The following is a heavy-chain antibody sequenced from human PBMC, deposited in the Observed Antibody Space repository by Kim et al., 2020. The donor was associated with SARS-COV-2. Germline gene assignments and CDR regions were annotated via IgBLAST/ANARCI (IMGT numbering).Heavy chain of an antibody. CDR2: INHSGST. CDR1: GGSFSGYY. J-gene: IGHJ5*02. Sequence: SETLSLTCAVYGGSFSGYYWSWIRQPPGKGLEWIGEINHSGSTNYNPSLKSRVTISVDTSKNQFSLKLSSVTAADTAVYYCASRYGSGSYSTGSWFDPWGQGTLVTVSS. CDR3: ASRYGSGSYSTGSWFDP. V-gene: IGHV4-34*01. D-gene: IGHD3-10*01.